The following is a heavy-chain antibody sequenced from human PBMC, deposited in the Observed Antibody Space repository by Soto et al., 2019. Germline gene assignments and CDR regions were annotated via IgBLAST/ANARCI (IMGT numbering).Heavy chain of an antibody. Sequence: SETLSLTCAVYGGSFSGYYWSWIRQPPGKGLEWIGEINHSGSTNYNPSLKSRVTISVDTSKNQFSLRLTSVTAADTAVYYCARVRDWFDPWGQGTLVTVSS. CDR1: GGSFSGYY. V-gene: IGHV4-34*01. CDR2: INHSGST. CDR3: ARVRDWFDP. J-gene: IGHJ5*02. D-gene: IGHD3-3*01.